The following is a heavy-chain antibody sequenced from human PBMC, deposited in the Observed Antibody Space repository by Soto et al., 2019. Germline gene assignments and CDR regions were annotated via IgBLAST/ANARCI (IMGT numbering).Heavy chain of an antibody. CDR1: GFTFSSYA. J-gene: IGHJ4*02. CDR2: ISGSGGST. V-gene: IGHV3-23*01. D-gene: IGHD6-19*01. CDR3: ARRSSGWYFDY. Sequence: EVQVLESGGGLVQPGGSLRLSCAASGFTFSSYAMNWVRQAPGKGLEWVSVISGSGGSTYYADSVKGRLTISRDNSKNTLYLQMNSLRAEDTAVYYCARRSSGWYFDYWGQGTLVTVSS.